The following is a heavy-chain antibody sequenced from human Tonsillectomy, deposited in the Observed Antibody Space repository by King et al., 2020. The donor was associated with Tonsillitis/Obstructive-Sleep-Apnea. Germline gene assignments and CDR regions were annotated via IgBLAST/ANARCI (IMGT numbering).Heavy chain of an antibody. CDR3: ARRDYCSGRNAFDI. D-gene: IGHD3-10*01. V-gene: IGHV5-51*01. Sequence: QLVQSGAEVKKPGESLKISCEASGYSFTNYWIGWVRQMPGKGLEWMGIIYPDDSDTRYTPSFQGQVTISADKSISTAYLQWSSLKASDTAMYYCARRDYCSGRNAFDIWGQGTVVTVAS. CDR1: GYSFTNYW. J-gene: IGHJ3*02. CDR2: IYPDDSDT.